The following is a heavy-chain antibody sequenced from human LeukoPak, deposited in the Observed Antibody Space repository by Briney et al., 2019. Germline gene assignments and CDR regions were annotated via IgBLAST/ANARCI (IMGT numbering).Heavy chain of an antibody. V-gene: IGHV4-34*01. D-gene: IGHD6-19*01. Sequence: SETLSLTCAVYGGSFSGYYWSWIRQPPGKGLEWIGEINHSGSTNYNPSLKSRVTISVDTSKNQFSLKLSSVTAADTAVYYCARSASSGWPYYYYYMDVWGKGTTVTVSS. CDR2: INHSGST. J-gene: IGHJ6*03. CDR3: ARSASSGWPYYYYYMDV. CDR1: GGSFSGYY.